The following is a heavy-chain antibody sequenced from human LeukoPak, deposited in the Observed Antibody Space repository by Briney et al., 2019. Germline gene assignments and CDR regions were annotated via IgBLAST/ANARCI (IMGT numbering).Heavy chain of an antibody. J-gene: IGHJ4*02. CDR1: GYTVTSYG. CDR3: LGRLGTNCGGDCYLY. V-gene: IGHV1-18*01. D-gene: IGHD2-21*02. Sequence: GASVKVSCKASGYTVTSYGISWVRQAPGQGLEWMGWISPYNGDTNYAPNLQGRVTMTTDTSTSTAYMELRCLRSDDTAVYYCLGRLGTNCGGDCYLYWGQGTLVTVSS. CDR2: ISPYNGDT.